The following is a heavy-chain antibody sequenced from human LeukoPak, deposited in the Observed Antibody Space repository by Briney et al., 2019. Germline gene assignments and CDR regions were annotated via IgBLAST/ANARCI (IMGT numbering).Heavy chain of an antibody. CDR1: IFTFSSYG. CDR3: AREGPRFYCSGGSCYPPFDY. CDR2: ISYDGNKI. Sequence: GSLRLSCTASIFTFSSYGMHWVRQAPGKGLAWVSFISYDGNKIYYADSVKGRFTISRDNSKSTLYLQVNSLRAEDTAVYYCAREGPRFYCSGGSCYPPFDYWGQGTLVTVSS. D-gene: IGHD2-15*01. V-gene: IGHV3-30*03. J-gene: IGHJ4*02.